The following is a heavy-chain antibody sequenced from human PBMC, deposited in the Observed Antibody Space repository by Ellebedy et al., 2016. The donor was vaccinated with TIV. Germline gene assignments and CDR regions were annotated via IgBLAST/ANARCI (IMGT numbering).Heavy chain of an antibody. CDR1: GFPFSNYW. D-gene: IGHD5-18*01. CDR2: IKEDGSVK. V-gene: IGHV3-7*01. CDR3: ARDHNSYGYSYYYYKDV. J-gene: IGHJ6*03. Sequence: GGSLRLSXGASGFPFSNYWMTWVRQAPGKGLEWVANIKEDGSVKNYVGSVKGRFTISRDNAKNSLYLQMNSLRAEDTAVYYCARDHNSYGYSYYYYKDVWGKGTTVTVSS.